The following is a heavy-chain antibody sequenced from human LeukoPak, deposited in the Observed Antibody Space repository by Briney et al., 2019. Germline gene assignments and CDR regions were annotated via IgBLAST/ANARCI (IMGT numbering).Heavy chain of an antibody. CDR3: AKEGYYYDSSGYSPGYFDY. CDR2: ISWNSGSI. J-gene: IGHJ4*02. D-gene: IGHD3-22*01. V-gene: IGHV3-9*01. CDR1: GFTFDDYA. Sequence: PGRSLRLSCAASGFTFDDYAMHWVRQAPGKGLGWVSGISWNSGSIGYADSVKGRFAISRDNAKNSLYLQMNSLRAEDTALYYCAKEGYYYDSSGYSPGYFDYWGQGTLVTVSS.